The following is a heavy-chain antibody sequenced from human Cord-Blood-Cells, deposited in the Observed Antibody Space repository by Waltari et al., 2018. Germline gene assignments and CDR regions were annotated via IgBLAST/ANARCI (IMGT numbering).Heavy chain of an antibody. V-gene: IGHV1-69*01. CDR3: ARVDLVVPAVAYYYYYMDV. Sequence: GGIIPIFGTANYAQKFQGRVTITADESTSTAYMELSSLRSEDTAVYYCARVDLVVPAVAYYYYYMDVWGKGTTVTVSS. CDR2: IIPIFGTA. D-gene: IGHD2-2*01. J-gene: IGHJ6*03.